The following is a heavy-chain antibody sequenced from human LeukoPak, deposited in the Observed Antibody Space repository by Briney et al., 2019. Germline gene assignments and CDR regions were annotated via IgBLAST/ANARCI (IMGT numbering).Heavy chain of an antibody. CDR2: IYYSGST. D-gene: IGHD4-23*01. J-gene: IGHJ3*02. Sequence: SETLSLTCTVSGGSISSYYWSWIRQPPGKGLEWVGYIYYSGSTNYNPSLKSRVTISVDTSKNQFSLKLSSVTAADTAVYYCARATETTVVGPIYAFDIWGQGTMVTVSS. CDR3: ARATETTVVGPIYAFDI. CDR1: GGSISSYY. V-gene: IGHV4-59*01.